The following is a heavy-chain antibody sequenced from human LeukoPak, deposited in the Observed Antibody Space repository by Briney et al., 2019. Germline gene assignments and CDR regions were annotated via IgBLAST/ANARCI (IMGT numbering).Heavy chain of an antibody. CDR2: IKEDGGEK. J-gene: IGHJ4*02. CDR1: GYTFSDYS. D-gene: IGHD3-10*01. Sequence: GGSLRLSCAAPGYTFSDYSANRSRQAPGKGLEWVANIKEDGGEKNYVDSVKGRFTISRDNAKNSLYLQMNSLRAEDWAMYYCASDSSESDHWGQGTLVTVSS. CDR3: ASDSSESDH. V-gene: IGHV3-7*01.